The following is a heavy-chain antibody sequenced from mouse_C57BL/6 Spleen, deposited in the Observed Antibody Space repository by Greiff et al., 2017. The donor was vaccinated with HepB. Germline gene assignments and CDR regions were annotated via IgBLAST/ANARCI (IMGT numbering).Heavy chain of an antibody. Sequence: QVQLKQPGAELVKPGASVKLSCKASGYTFTSYWMHWVKQRPGQGLEWIGMIHPNSGSTNYNEKFKSKATLTVDKSSSTAYMQLSSLTSEDSAVYYCARGDDYAVFAYWGQGTLVTVSA. J-gene: IGHJ3*01. D-gene: IGHD2-4*01. CDR3: ARGDDYAVFAY. V-gene: IGHV1-64*01. CDR2: IHPNSGST. CDR1: GYTFTSYW.